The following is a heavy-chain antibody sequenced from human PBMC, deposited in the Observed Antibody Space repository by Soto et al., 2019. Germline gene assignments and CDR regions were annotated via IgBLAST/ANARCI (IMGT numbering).Heavy chain of an antibody. CDR1: GFTFDDYT. J-gene: IGHJ6*02. Sequence: PGWSLRLSCAASGFTFDDYTMHWVRQAPGKGLEWVSLISWDGGSTYYADSVKGRFTISRDNSKNSLYLQMNSLRTEDTALYYCAKDGSSWDPLPYGMDVWGQGTTVTVSS. CDR3: AKDGSSWDPLPYGMDV. D-gene: IGHD6-13*01. V-gene: IGHV3-43*01. CDR2: ISWDGGST.